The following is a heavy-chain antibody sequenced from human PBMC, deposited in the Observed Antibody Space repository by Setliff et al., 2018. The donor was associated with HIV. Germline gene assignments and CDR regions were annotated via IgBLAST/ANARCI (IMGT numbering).Heavy chain of an antibody. CDR3: ARGYYNFWSGYYDSRFPNPLDAFDI. CDR1: GYTFSSYG. V-gene: IGHV1-18*01. J-gene: IGHJ3*02. D-gene: IGHD3-3*01. CDR2: ISAYNGKT. Sequence: GASVKVSCKASGYTFSSYGISGVQQAPGQGVEWRGWISAYNGKTKYAKTLQGRGTRTTDKTTSSAYMELKSLRSDDTAVYYCARGYYNFWSGYYDSRFPNPLDAFDIWGQGTMATVAS.